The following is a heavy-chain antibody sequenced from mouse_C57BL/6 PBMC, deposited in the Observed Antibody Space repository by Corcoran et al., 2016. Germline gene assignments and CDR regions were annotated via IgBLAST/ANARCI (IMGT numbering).Heavy chain of an antibody. CDR1: GYAFSSYW. V-gene: IGHV1-80*01. CDR2: IYPGDGDT. J-gene: IGHJ4*01. Sequence: QVQLQQSGAELVKPGASVKISCKASGYAFSSYWMNWVKQRPGKGLEWIGQIYPGDGDTNYNGKFKGKATLTADKSSSTAYMQLSSLTSEDSAVYFCARREGYDYGDGPYYYAMDYWGQGTSVTVSS. D-gene: IGHD2-4*01. CDR3: ARREGYDYGDGPYYYAMDY.